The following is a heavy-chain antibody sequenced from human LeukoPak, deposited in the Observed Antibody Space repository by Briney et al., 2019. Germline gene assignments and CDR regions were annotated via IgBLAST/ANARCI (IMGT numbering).Heavy chain of an antibody. CDR2: IDPSDSYT. Sequence: GESLKISCKGSGYSFTSYWISWVRQMPGKGLEWMGRIDPSDSYTNYSPSFQGHVTISADKSISTAYLQSSSLKASDTAMYYCARQGPTYYDILTGSKSWGQGTLVTVSS. D-gene: IGHD3-9*01. CDR3: ARQGPTYYDILTGSKS. CDR1: GYSFTSYW. J-gene: IGHJ4*02. V-gene: IGHV5-10-1*01.